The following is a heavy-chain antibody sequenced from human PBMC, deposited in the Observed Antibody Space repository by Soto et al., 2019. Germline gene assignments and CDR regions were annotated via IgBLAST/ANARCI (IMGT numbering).Heavy chain of an antibody. CDR2: ISSTGGTT. Sequence: EVQLLESGGGLAQPGGSIRLTCAASGFTFSNYGMAWVRQAQGTGLEWVASISSTGGTTYYADSVKGRFSISSDDSKNTFYLQMHSLRADDTALYYCAKVGIGWSDVFDVWGQGTKVTVSS. CDR3: AKVGIGWSDVFDV. CDR1: GFTFSNYG. V-gene: IGHV3-23*01. J-gene: IGHJ3*01. D-gene: IGHD6-19*01.